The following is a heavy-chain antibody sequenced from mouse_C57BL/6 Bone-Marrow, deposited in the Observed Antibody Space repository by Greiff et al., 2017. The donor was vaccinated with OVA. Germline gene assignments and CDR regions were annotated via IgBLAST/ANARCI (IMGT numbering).Heavy chain of an antibody. D-gene: IGHD1-1*01. V-gene: IGHV3-6*01. Sequence: EVQLQESGPGLVKPSQSLSLTCSVTGYSITSGYYWNWIRQFPGNKLEWMGYISYDGSNNYNPSLKNRISITRDTSKNQFFLKLNSVTTEDTATYYCAREVTTVVARDGYFDVWGTGTTVTVSS. CDR3: AREVTTVVARDGYFDV. J-gene: IGHJ1*03. CDR2: ISYDGSN. CDR1: GYSITSGYY.